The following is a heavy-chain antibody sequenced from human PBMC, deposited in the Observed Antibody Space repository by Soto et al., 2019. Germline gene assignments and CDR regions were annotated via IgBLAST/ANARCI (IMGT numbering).Heavy chain of an antibody. CDR1: GFTFRGSA. D-gene: IGHD4-17*01. V-gene: IGHV3-73*02. J-gene: IGHJ6*02. CDR3: TRQGYGDLYGIDV. Sequence: EVQLVESGGGLVQPGGSLQLSCAASGFTFRGSAMHWVRQASGKGLKWVGRIRSKANDYATVYAASVKGRFTISRDDSKNTAYLQMNSLKTEDTALYYCTRQGYGDLYGIDVWGLGTTVTVSS. CDR2: IRSKANDYAT.